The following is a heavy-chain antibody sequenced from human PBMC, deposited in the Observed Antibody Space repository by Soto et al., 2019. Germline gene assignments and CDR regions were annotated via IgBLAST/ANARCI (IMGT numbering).Heavy chain of an antibody. V-gene: IGHV3-23*01. CDR3: SKDSSVVPAAIWFY. CDR1: GFTFSSYA. CDR2: ISGSGGST. D-gene: IGHD2-2*01. Sequence: GGSLRLSCAASGFTFSSYAMSWVRQAPGKGLEWVSAISGSGGSTYYADSVKGRFTISRDNSKNTLYLQMNSLRAEDTAVYYCSKDSSVVPAAIWFYWGQRSLVTVSS. J-gene: IGHJ4*02.